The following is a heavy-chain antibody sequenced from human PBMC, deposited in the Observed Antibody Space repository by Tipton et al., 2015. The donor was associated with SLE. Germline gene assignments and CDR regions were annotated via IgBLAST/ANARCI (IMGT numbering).Heavy chain of an antibody. CDR2: IRYDGSNK. V-gene: IGHV3-30*02. CDR3: AKVSTTAFDY. CDR1: GFTFSSYG. D-gene: IGHD4-17*01. Sequence: SLRLSCAASGFTFSSYGMHWVRQAPGEGLEWVAFIRYDGSNKFYADSVKGRFTISRDNSKNTLYLQMNSLRAEDTAVYYCAKVSTTAFDYWGQGTLVTVSS. J-gene: IGHJ4*02.